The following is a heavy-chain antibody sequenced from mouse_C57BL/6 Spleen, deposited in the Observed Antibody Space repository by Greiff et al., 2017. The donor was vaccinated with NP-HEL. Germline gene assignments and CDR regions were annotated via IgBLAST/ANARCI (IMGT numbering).Heavy chain of an antibody. CDR1: GFNIKDYY. CDR2: IDPEAGET. CDR3: ARGDYGSTHEGYFDV. V-gene: IGHV14-2*01. D-gene: IGHD1-1*01. J-gene: IGHJ1*03. Sequence: EVQLQQSGAELVKPGASVKLSCTASGFNIKDYYMHWVKQRTEQGLEWIGRIDPEAGETKYAPKFQGKATITADTSSNTAYLQLSSLTSEDTAVYYCARGDYGSTHEGYFDVWGTGTTVTVSS.